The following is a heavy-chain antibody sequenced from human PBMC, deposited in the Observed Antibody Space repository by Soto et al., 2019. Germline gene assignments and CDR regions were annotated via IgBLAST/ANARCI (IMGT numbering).Heavy chain of an antibody. Sequence: SESMSLTGAVSGYAIRSGSYWGYIRQPPGKGLEWIVSIYDSGVTYYNPSLKSRVTTSVDTSENQFSLNLNSMTAADAAVYYCAMRASGEPPYYFDSWGQGTQVTVSS. D-gene: IGHD7-27*01. CDR3: AMRASGEPPYYFDS. J-gene: IGHJ4*02. CDR1: GYAIRSGSY. V-gene: IGHV4-38-2*01. CDR2: IYDSGVT.